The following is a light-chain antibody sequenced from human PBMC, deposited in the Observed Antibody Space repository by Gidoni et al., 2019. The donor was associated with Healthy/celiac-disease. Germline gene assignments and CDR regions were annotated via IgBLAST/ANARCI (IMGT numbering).Light chain of an antibody. Sequence: YEVTQPPSLSVSPGQTARITCPGDALSKQYAYWYQQKSGQAPVLVIYKDSERPSWIPERFSGSSSGTTVTLTISGVQAEDEADYYCQSADRSGTYVVFGGGTKLTVL. V-gene: IGLV3-25*02. CDR2: KDS. CDR1: ALSKQY. CDR3: QSADRSGTYVV. J-gene: IGLJ2*01.